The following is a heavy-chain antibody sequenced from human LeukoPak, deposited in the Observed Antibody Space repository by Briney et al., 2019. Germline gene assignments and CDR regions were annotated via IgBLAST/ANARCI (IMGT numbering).Heavy chain of an antibody. CDR1: GGSFSGYY. CDR3: ARDCVAPDFWSGYYTSTDAFDI. D-gene: IGHD3-3*01. Sequence: PSETLSLTCAVYGGSFSGYYWSWIRQPPGKGLEWIGEINHSGSTNYNPSLKSRVTISVDTSKNQFSLKLSSVTAADTAVYYCARDCVAPDFWSGYYTSTDAFDIWGQGTMVTVSS. J-gene: IGHJ3*02. V-gene: IGHV4-34*01. CDR2: INHSGST.